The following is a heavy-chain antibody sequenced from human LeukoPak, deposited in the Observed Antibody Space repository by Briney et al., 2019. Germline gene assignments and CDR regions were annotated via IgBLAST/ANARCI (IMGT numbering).Heavy chain of an antibody. CDR3: ARGINGDLQYYFDY. CDR1: GFRFDDYG. V-gene: IGHV3-48*03. CDR2: ISSSGSTI. Sequence: PGGSLRLSCAASGFRFDDYGMSWVRQAPGKGLEWVSYISSSGSTIYYADSVKGRFTISRDNAKNSLYLQMNSLRAEDTAVYYCARGINGDLQYYFDYWGQGTLVTVSS. J-gene: IGHJ4*02. D-gene: IGHD4-17*01.